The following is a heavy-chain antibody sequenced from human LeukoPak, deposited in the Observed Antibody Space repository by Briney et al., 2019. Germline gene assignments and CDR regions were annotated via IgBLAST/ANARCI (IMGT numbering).Heavy chain of an antibody. CDR2: NDYSGST. CDR3: ARGATFRGTYYMDV. V-gene: IGHV4-59*11. J-gene: IGHJ6*03. Sequence: SSETLSLTCIVSGGPISTHYWSWSRQPPGKGLEWIGYNDYSGSTNYNPSLKSRVTISVDTSKNQFSLKLNSVTVADTAVYYCARGATFRGTYYMDVWGKGTTVTVSS. D-gene: IGHD3-10*01. CDR1: GGPISTHY.